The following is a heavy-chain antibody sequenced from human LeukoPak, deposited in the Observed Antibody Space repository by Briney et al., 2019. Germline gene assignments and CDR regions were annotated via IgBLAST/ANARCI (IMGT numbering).Heavy chain of an antibody. CDR3: AKDPYSGSPPRYFDY. Sequence: PGRSLRLSCAASGFTFSSYGMHWVRQAPGKGLEWVAVISYDGSNKYYADSVKGRFTISRDNSKNTLYLQMNSLRAEDTAVYYCAKDPYSGSPPRYFDYWGQGTLVTVSS. D-gene: IGHD1-26*01. V-gene: IGHV3-30*18. CDR1: GFTFSSYG. J-gene: IGHJ4*02. CDR2: ISYDGSNK.